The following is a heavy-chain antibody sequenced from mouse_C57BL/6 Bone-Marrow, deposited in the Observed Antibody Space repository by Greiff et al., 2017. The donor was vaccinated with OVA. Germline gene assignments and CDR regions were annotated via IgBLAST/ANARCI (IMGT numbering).Heavy chain of an antibody. J-gene: IGHJ1*03. CDR1: GYTFTSYW. V-gene: IGHV1-52*01. Sequence: QVQLQQPGAELVRLGSSVKLSCKASGYTFTSYWMHWVKQRPIQGLEWIGNIDPSDSETHYNQKFKDKATLTVDKSSSTAYMQLSSLTSEDSAVYYCARGHYYGSSLEYFDVWGTGTTVTVSS. CDR2: IDPSDSET. CDR3: ARGHYYGSSLEYFDV. D-gene: IGHD1-1*01.